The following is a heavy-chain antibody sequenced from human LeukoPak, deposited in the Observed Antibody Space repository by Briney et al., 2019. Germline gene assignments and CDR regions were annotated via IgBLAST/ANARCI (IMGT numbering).Heavy chain of an antibody. CDR3: ARDMRGASGSYYLSSFFDY. D-gene: IGHD3-10*01. V-gene: IGHV4-4*07. CDR2: IYTSGST. Sequence: PSETLSLTCTVSGGSISSYYWSWIRQPAGKGLEWIGRIYTSGSTNYNPSLKSRVTMSVDTSKNQFSLKLSSVTAADTAVYYCARDMRGASGSYYLSSFFDYWGQEPWSPSPQ. J-gene: IGHJ4*01. CDR1: GGSISSYY.